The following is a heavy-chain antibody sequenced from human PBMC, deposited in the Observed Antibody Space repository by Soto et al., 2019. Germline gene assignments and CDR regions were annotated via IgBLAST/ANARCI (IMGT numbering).Heavy chain of an antibody. J-gene: IGHJ3*02. CDR1: GFTFTSSA. V-gene: IGHV1-69*04. CDR2: INPNLGIA. Sequence: GASVKVSCKASGFTFTSSAMQWVRQARGQGLEWMGRINPNLGIANYAQKFQGRVTITTDKSTSTAYMELSSLRSEDTAVYYCASSTYNWNDDDAFDIWGQGTMVTVSS. D-gene: IGHD1-20*01. CDR3: ASSTYNWNDDDAFDI.